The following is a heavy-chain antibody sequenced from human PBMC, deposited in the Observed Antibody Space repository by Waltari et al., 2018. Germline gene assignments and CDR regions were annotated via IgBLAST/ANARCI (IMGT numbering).Heavy chain of an antibody. V-gene: IGHV3-15*01. Sequence: EVQLVESGGGLVKPGGSLRLSCAASGFTFSTAWMSWVRQAPGKGLEWVGRMKSKTDGGTTDYAAPVKGRFTISRDDSKNTLYLQMNSLKTEDTAVYYCTTVDYVSDYWGQGTLVTVSS. CDR1: GFTFSTAW. CDR3: TTVDYVSDY. D-gene: IGHD4-17*01. J-gene: IGHJ4*02. CDR2: MKSKTDGGTT.